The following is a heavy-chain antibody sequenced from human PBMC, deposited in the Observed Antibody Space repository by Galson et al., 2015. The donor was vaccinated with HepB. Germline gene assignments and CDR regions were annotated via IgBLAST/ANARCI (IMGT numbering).Heavy chain of an antibody. CDR2: LYYYGSP. J-gene: IGHJ4*02. CDR1: GDSISTYY. Sequence: SETLSLTCTVSGDSISTYYWSWIRQPPGKGLEWIGYLYYYGSPNYNPSLKSRVTISIDTSKNQFSLNLNSVTAADTAVYYCARHDVLGYSSAWYYFDSRGQGTLVTVSS. V-gene: IGHV4-59*08. D-gene: IGHD6-13*01. CDR3: ARHDVLGYSSAWYYFDS.